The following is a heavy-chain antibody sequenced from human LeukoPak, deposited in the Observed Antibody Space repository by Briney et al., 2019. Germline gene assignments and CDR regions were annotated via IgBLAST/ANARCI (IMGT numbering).Heavy chain of an antibody. J-gene: IGHJ5*02. V-gene: IGHV3-23*01. Sequence: PGGSLRLSCAASGFTFSSYAMSWVRQAPGKGLEWVSAISGSGGSTYYADSVKGRFTISRDNSRDTLYLQMNSLRAEDTAVYYCARWARLLLSPRVELRGWFDPWGQGTLVTVSS. CDR3: ARWARLLLSPRVELRGWFDP. CDR2: ISGSGGST. CDR1: GFTFSSYA. D-gene: IGHD2-15*01.